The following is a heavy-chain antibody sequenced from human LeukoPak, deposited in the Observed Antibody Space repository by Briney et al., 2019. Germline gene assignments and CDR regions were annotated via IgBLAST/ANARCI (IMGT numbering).Heavy chain of an antibody. J-gene: IGHJ6*02. CDR2: IYPGDSDT. CDR3: ARLNRDYGRSYHYYGMDV. V-gene: IGHV5-51*01. Sequence: GESLKISCKGSGYSFTTYWIGWVRQMPGKGLEWMGIIYPGDSDTRYSPSFQGQVTISADKSISTAYLQWSSLKASDTAMYYCARLNRDYGRSYHYYGMDVWGQGTTVTVSS. D-gene: IGHD4-17*01. CDR1: GYSFTTYW.